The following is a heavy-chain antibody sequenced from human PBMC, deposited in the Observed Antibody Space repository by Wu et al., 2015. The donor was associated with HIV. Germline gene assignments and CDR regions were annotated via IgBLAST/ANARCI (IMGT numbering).Heavy chain of an antibody. D-gene: IGHD4/OR15-4a*01. CDR3: ARVQFDPDYYTYFDL. V-gene: IGHV1-69*13. J-gene: IGHJ5*01. CDR1: GGPFYSSA. CDR2: IITTFGTP. Sequence: QVQLVQSGAEVKKPGSSVKVSCKTSGGPFYSSALSWVRQAPGQGLEWMGRIITTFGTPNYAQKFQGRLTITADESTNTAYMELSSLRSDDTAVYFCARVQFDPDYYTYFDLWGQGTLVTVSS.